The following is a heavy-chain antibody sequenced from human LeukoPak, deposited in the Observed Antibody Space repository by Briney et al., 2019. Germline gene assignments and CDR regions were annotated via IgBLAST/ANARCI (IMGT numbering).Heavy chain of an antibody. CDR2: IYYSGST. J-gene: IGHJ4*02. CDR3: ASCGYSFLPDY. CDR1: GGSISRGDYY. D-gene: IGHD5-18*01. Sequence: SETLSLTCTVSGGSISRGDYYWSWIRQPPGKGLEWIGYIYYSGSTYYNPSLKSRVTISVDTSKNQFSLKLTSVTAADTAVYYCASCGYSFLPDYWGQGTLVTVSS. V-gene: IGHV4-30-4*01.